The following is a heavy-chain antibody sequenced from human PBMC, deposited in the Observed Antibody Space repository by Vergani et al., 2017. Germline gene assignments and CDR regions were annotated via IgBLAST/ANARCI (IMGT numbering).Heavy chain of an antibody. CDR2: IKQDGSEK. D-gene: IGHD6-13*01. Sequence: EVQLVESGGGLVQPGGSLRLSCAASGFTFSSYWMSWVRQAPGKGLEWVANIKQDGSEKYYVDSVKGRFTISRDNAKNSLYLKMNSLRAEDTAVYYCARKPGSSSFWWFDPWGQGTLVTVSS. V-gene: IGHV3-7*03. CDR1: GFTFSSYW. CDR3: ARKPGSSSFWWFDP. J-gene: IGHJ5*02.